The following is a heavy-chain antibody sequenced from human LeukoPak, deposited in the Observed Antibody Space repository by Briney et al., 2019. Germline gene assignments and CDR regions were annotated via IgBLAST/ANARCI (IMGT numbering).Heavy chain of an antibody. Sequence: ASVKVSCKASGYTFTGYYMHGVGQAPGQGLEWMGWINPNSGGTNYAQKFQGRVTMTRDTSLSTAYMELSRLRSDDTAVYYCARVQHYYDSSGDFDYWGQGTLVTVSS. CDR2: INPNSGGT. J-gene: IGHJ4*02. V-gene: IGHV1-2*02. CDR1: GYTFTGYY. D-gene: IGHD3-22*01. CDR3: ARVQHYYDSSGDFDY.